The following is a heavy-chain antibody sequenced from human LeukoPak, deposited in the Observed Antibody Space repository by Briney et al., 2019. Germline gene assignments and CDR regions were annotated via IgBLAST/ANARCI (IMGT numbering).Heavy chain of an antibody. J-gene: IGHJ6*02. D-gene: IGHD5-18*01. CDR2: ISSSGSTI. CDR1: GFTFSDYY. CDR3: ARSSGYSYGSPYYYYGMDV. Sequence: GGSLRLSCAASGFTFSDYYMSWIRQAPGKGLEWVSYISSSGSTIYYADSVKGRFTISRDNAKNSLYLQMNSLRAEDTAVYYCARSSGYSYGSPYYYYGMDVWGQGTTVTVSS. V-gene: IGHV3-11*01.